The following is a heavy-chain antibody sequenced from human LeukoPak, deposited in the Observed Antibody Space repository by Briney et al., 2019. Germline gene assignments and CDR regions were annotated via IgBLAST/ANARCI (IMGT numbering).Heavy chain of an antibody. CDR3: AKDTAWLLLRGYFDY. D-gene: IGHD3-22*01. CDR2: ISGSGGST. V-gene: IGHV3-23*01. CDR1: GFTFSSYA. Sequence: PGGSLRLSCAASGFTFSSYAMSWVRQAPGKGLEWVSAISGSGGSTYYADSVKGRFTISRDNSKNTLYLQMNSLRAEDTAVYYCAKDTAWLLLRGYFDYWGQGTLVTVSS. J-gene: IGHJ4*02.